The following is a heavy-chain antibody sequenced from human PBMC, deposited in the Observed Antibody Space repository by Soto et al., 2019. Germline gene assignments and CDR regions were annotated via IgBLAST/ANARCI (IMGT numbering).Heavy chain of an antibody. V-gene: IGHV3-23*01. CDR2: ISDNGGNT. CDR1: GVTFGNVA. D-gene: IGHD1-1*01. J-gene: IGHJ4*02. Sequence: PGGSLRLSCSASGVTFGNVAMAWVRQAPGKGLEWVSSISDNGGNTDYADSARGRFTLSRDNSKNTLYLQMNHLKAEDTAVYYCAKLYWNPRYFESWGQGARVTVPS. CDR3: AKLYWNPRYFES.